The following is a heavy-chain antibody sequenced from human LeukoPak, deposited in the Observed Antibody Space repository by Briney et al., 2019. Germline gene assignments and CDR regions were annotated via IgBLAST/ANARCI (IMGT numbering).Heavy chain of an antibody. Sequence: PSETLSLTCTVSGGSISSYYWSWIRQPPGKGLEWIGYIYYSGSTNYNPSLKSRVTISVDTSKNQFSLKLSSVTAADTAVYYCARVGLVRYYYYGMDVWGQGTTVTVSS. J-gene: IGHJ6*02. CDR1: GGSISSYY. V-gene: IGHV4-59*08. CDR3: ARVGLVRYYYYGMDV. D-gene: IGHD6-19*01. CDR2: IYYSGST.